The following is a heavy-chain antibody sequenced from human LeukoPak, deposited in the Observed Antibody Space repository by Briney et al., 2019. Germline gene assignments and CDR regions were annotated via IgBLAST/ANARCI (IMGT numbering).Heavy chain of an antibody. CDR1: GGSISSYY. CDR3: ARGRWGFGY. CDR2: VYYSGST. Sequence: SETLSLTCTVSGGSISSYYWSWIRQPPGKGLEWIGYVYYSGSTNHNPSLKSRVTISVYTSKNQFSLKLSSVTAADTAVYYCARGRWGFGYWGQGTLVTVSS. J-gene: IGHJ4*02. D-gene: IGHD7-27*01. V-gene: IGHV4-59*01.